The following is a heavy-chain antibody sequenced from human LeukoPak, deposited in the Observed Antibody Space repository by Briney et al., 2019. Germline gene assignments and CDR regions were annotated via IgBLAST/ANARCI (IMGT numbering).Heavy chain of an antibody. D-gene: IGHD5-12*01. Sequence: ASVKVSCKASGYTFTSYYMHWVRQAPGQGLEWMGIINPSGGSTSYAQKFQGRVTMTRDTSISTAYMELSRLRSDDTAVYYCAITDVDIVATIWGLDYWGQGTLVTVSS. J-gene: IGHJ4*02. CDR2: INPSGGST. CDR3: AITDVDIVATIWGLDY. CDR1: GYTFTSYY. V-gene: IGHV1-46*01.